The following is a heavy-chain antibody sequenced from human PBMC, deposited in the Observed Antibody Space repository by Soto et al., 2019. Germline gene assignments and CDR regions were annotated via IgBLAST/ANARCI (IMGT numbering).Heavy chain of an antibody. CDR2: ISYDGSNK. CDR1: GFTFSSYG. Sequence: QVQLVESGGGVVQPGRYLRLSCAASGFTFSSYGMHWVRQAPGKGLEWVAVISYDGSNKYYADAVKGRFTISRDNSKNKRYLKMNSLRAEDTAVYYCAEDRGYSYGYGDVDIWGQGTMVTVSS. J-gene: IGHJ3*02. V-gene: IGHV3-30*18. D-gene: IGHD5-18*01. CDR3: AEDRGYSYGYGDVDI.